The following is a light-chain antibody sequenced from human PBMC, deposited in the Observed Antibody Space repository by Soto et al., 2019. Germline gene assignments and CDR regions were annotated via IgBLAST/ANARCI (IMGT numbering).Light chain of an antibody. CDR3: QQSYSTVWT. V-gene: IGKV1-39*01. CDR1: QSIASY. J-gene: IGKJ1*01. CDR2: ASS. Sequence: DIQMTQSPSSLSASVGDRVIITCRASQSIASYLSWYQQKPGKAPKLLIYASSTLQSGVPSRFSGSGSGTHFTPTLNSLQPEDFATYYCQQSYSTVWTFGQGTKV.